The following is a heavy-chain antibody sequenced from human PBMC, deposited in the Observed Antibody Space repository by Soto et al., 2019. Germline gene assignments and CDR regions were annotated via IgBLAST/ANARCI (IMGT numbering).Heavy chain of an antibody. J-gene: IGHJ4*02. V-gene: IGHV1-46*03. D-gene: IGHD5-12*01. CDR3: ARVSSGYEPDY. CDR2: INPSGGST. CDR1: GYTFTSYY. Sequence: ASVKVSCKASGYTFTSYYMHWVRQAPGQGLEWMGIINPSGGSTSYAQEFQGRVTMTRDTSTSTVYMELSSLRSEDTAVYYCARVSSGYEPDYWGQGTLVTVSS.